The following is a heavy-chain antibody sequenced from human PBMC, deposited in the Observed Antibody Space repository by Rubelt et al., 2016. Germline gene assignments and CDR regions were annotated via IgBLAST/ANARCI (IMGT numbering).Heavy chain of an antibody. CDR3: ARGGMEGCSSTSCYGEFDY. CDR2: IWYDGSNK. V-gene: IGHV3-33*01. J-gene: IGHJ4*02. D-gene: IGHD2-2*01. CDR1: GFTFSSYG. Sequence: QVQLVESGGGVVQPGRSLRLSCAASGFTFSSYGMHWVRQAPGKGLEWVAVIWYDGSNKYYADSVKGRFTISRDNSKNTLYLQLNSLRAEDTAVYYCARGGMEGCSSTSCYGEFDYWGQGTLVTVAS.